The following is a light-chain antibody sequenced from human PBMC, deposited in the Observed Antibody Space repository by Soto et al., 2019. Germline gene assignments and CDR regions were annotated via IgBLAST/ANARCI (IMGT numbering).Light chain of an antibody. CDR1: SSDVGAYNW. Sequence: QSALTQPRSVSGSPGQSVTISCAGTSSDVGAYNWVSWYQQHPGKVPKLIIYDVTRRPSGVPDRFSGSKSSNTASLTISGLQADDEADYYCCSYAGSYTLVFGGGTKVTVL. V-gene: IGLV2-11*01. CDR3: CSYAGSYTLV. J-gene: IGLJ3*02. CDR2: DVT.